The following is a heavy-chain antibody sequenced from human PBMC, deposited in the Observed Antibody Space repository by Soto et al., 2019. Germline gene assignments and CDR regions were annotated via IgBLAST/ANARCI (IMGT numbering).Heavy chain of an antibody. Sequence: QVQLVQSGGEVKKPGASVKVSCRASGYTFTSYGISWVRQAPGQGLEWLGWTSASMVTNYAQKFQGRVTMTTDTSMSTAYMELRSLRFDDPAVYYCARDSSGRAIFASWGQGTLVTVSS. CDR2: TSASMVT. CDR1: GYTFTSYG. V-gene: IGHV1-18*01. D-gene: IGHD6-19*01. CDR3: ARDSSGRAIFAS. J-gene: IGHJ4*02.